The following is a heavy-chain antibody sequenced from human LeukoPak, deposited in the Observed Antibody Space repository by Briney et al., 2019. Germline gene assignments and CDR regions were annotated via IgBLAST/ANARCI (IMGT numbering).Heavy chain of an antibody. Sequence: GGSLRLSCAASGFTFSSYAMHWVRQAPGKGLEWVAAISYDENIKNYADSVKGRFTISRDNSKNTLHLQMNSLRVEDTAVYYCAKDPGDYTTFDYWGQGTLVTVSS. D-gene: IGHD4-17*01. CDR1: GFTFSSYA. J-gene: IGHJ4*02. CDR3: AKDPGDYTTFDY. CDR2: ISYDENIK. V-gene: IGHV3-30*04.